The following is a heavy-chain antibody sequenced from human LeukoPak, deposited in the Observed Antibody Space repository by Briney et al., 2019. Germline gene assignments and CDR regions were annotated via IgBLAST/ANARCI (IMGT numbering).Heavy chain of an antibody. CDR1: GGSISSSSYY. CDR3: ARAPPYDFWSGFPLYFDY. J-gene: IGHJ4*02. V-gene: IGHV4-39*07. CDR2: IYYSGST. Sequence: PSETLSLTCTVSGGSISSSSYYWGWIRQPPGKGLEWIGSIYYSGSTYYNPSLKSRVTISVDTSKNQFSLKLSSVTAADTAVYYCARAPPYDFWSGFPLYFDYWGQGTLVTVSS. D-gene: IGHD3-3*01.